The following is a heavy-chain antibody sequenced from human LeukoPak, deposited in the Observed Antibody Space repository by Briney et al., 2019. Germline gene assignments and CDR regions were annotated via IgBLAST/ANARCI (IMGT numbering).Heavy chain of an antibody. D-gene: IGHD3-10*01. CDR2: INPNSGGT. CDR1: GSTFSGHF. CDR3: ARESGSFES. J-gene: IGHJ4*02. Sequence: ASVKVSCKVSGSTFSGHFIHWMRQAPGQGLEWMGWINPNSGGTNYAQKFQGRVTMTRDTSISTAYMELSRLRSDDTAVYFCARESGSFESWGQGTLVTVSS. V-gene: IGHV1-2*02.